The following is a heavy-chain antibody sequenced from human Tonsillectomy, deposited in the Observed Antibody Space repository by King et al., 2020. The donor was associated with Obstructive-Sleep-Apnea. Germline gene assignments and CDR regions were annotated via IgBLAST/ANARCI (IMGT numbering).Heavy chain of an antibody. CDR1: GGSISYYY. D-gene: IGHD3-16*01. CDR3: ARGLGGLDY. Sequence: QLQESGPGLVKPSETLSLTCTVSGGSISYYYWSWIRQPPGKGLEWVGYIVYSGGTNYKPSLKSRVTISVDTSKNQFSLKLSSVTAADTAVYYCARGLGGLDYWGQGTLVTVSS. V-gene: IGHV4-59*08. J-gene: IGHJ4*02. CDR2: IVYSGGT.